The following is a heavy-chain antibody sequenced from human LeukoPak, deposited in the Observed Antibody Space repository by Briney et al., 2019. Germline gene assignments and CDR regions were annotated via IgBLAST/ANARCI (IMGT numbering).Heavy chain of an antibody. CDR3: ARTVVAATPPFDY. CDR2: IYYSGST. J-gene: IGHJ4*02. Sequence: PSETLSLTCTVSGGSIFSSSYHWGWIRQPPGKGLEWIGNIYYSGSTYYNPSLKSRVTISVDTSKNQFSLKLSSVTAADTAVYYCARTVVAATPPFDYWGQGTLVTVSS. CDR1: GGSIFSSSYH. D-gene: IGHD2-15*01. V-gene: IGHV4-39*01.